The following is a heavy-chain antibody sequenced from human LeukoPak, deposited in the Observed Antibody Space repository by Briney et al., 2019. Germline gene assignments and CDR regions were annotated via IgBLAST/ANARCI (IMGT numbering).Heavy chain of an antibody. V-gene: IGHV4-59*01. CDR1: GGSISSYY. CDR2: IYYSGST. CDR3: ARGNYLFGMYV. J-gene: IGHJ6*02. Sequence: SETLSLTCTVSGGSISSYYWSWIRQPLGKGLEWIGYIYYSGSTNYNPSLKSRVTISVDTSKNQFSLKLRSVTAADTAVYYCARGNYLFGMYVWGQGTTVTVSS.